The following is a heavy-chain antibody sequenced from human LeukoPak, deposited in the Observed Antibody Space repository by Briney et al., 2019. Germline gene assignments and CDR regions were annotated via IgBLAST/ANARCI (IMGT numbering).Heavy chain of an antibody. Sequence: SETLSLTCTVSGGSISSYYWSWIRQPPGKGLEYIGYINNDGSTNYNPSLKSRVTISLDTSKNQFSLKLSSVIAADTAVYYCATGAVAPKYWGQGTLITVSS. CDR3: ATGAVAPKY. CDR1: GGSISSYY. CDR2: INNDGST. D-gene: IGHD4/OR15-4a*01. J-gene: IGHJ4*02. V-gene: IGHV4-59*08.